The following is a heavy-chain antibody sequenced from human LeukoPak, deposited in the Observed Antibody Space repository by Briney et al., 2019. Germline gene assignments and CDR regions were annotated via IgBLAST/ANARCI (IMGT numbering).Heavy chain of an antibody. CDR2: ISYDGSNK. CDR1: GFTFSSYA. CDR3: ARVRGSAPPDY. Sequence: GGSLRLSCAASGFTFSSYAMHWVRQAPGKGLEWVAVISYDGSNKYYADSVKGRFTISRDNSKNTLYLQMNSLRAEDTAVYYCARVRGSAPPDYWGQGTLVTVSS. V-gene: IGHV3-30*04. D-gene: IGHD3-16*01. J-gene: IGHJ4*02.